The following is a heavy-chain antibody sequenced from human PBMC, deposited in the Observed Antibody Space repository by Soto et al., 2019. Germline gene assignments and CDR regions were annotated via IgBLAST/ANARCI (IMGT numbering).Heavy chain of an antibody. J-gene: IGHJ6*02. CDR2: IKSKTDGGTT. Sequence: GGSLRLSCAASGFTFSNAWMNWVRQAPGKGLEWVGRIKSKTDGGTTDYAAPVKGRFTISRDDSKNTLYLQMNSLKTEDTAVYYCTTDSPLGAARVYYYYGMDVWGQGTTVTVSS. D-gene: IGHD6-6*01. CDR1: GFTFSNAW. V-gene: IGHV3-15*07. CDR3: TTDSPLGAARVYYYYGMDV.